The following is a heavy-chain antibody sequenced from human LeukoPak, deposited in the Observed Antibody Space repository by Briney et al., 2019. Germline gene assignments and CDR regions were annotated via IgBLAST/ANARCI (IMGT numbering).Heavy chain of an antibody. J-gene: IGHJ5*02. CDR3: ARLEYSSSFDP. CDR1: GFSFSSYW. D-gene: IGHD6-6*01. CDR2: INTDGSST. V-gene: IGHV3-74*01. Sequence: GGSLRLSCAASGFSFSSYWMHWVRQTPGKGLVWASRINTDGSSTSYADSVKGRFTISRDNAKNTLYLQMNSLRAEDTAVYYCARLEYSSSFDPWGQGTLVIVSS.